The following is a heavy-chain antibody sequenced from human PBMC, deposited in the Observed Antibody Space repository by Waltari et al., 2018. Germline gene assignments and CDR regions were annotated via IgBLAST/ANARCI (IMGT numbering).Heavy chain of an antibody. D-gene: IGHD3-22*01. CDR1: GGSISSGGYY. CDR2: IYYSGST. V-gene: IGHV4-31*03. J-gene: IGHJ4*02. CDR3: ARDRYYYDSSGYFDY. Sequence: QVQLQESGPGLVKPSQTLSLTCTVSGGSISSGGYYWSWIRPHPGKGREWIGYIYYSGSTYYNPSLKSRVTISVDTSKNQFSLKLSSVTAADTAVYYCARDRYYYDSSGYFDYWGQGTLVTVSS.